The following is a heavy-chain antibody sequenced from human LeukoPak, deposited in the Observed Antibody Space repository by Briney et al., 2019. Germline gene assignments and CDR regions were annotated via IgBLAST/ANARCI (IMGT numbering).Heavy chain of an antibody. D-gene: IGHD3-3*01. V-gene: IGHV3-9*01. J-gene: IGHJ5*02. Sequence: PGRSLRLSCAASGFTFDDYAMHWVRQAPGKGLEWVSGISWNSGSIGYADSVKGRFTISRDNSKNTLYLQMNSLRAEDTAVYYCAKASDFWSGGDSWFDPWGQGTLVTVSS. CDR1: GFTFDDYA. CDR3: AKASDFWSGGDSWFDP. CDR2: ISWNSGSI.